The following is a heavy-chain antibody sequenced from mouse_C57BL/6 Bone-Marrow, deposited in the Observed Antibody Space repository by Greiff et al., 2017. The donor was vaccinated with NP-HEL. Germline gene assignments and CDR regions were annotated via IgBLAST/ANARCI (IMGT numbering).Heavy chain of an antibody. J-gene: IGHJ4*01. CDR2: IYPGDGDT. V-gene: IGHV1-82*01. CDR3: ARVIRGAMDY. D-gene: IGHD1-1*01. Sequence: VQVVESGPELVKPGASVKISCKASGYAFSSSWMNWVKQRPGKGLEWIGRIYPGDGDTNYNGKFKGKATLTADKSSSTAYMQLSSLTSEDSAVYFCARVIRGAMDYWGQGTSVTVSS. CDR1: GYAFSSSW.